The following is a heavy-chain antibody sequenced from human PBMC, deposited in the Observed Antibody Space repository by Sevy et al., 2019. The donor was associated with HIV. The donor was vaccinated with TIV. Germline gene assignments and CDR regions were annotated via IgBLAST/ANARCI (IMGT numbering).Heavy chain of an antibody. J-gene: IGHJ4*02. Sequence: SETLSLTCAVYGGSFSDYSWSWIRQAPDKELEWIGDVNHRGTTNYNPSLKSRVSISVDTSKNQFSLKLSSVTAADTAVYYCTRALLRLQYFDVGDYFDYWGQGTLVTVSS. D-gene: IGHD3-9*01. V-gene: IGHV4-34*01. CDR2: VNHRGTT. CDR1: GGSFSDYS. CDR3: TRALLRLQYFDVGDYFDY.